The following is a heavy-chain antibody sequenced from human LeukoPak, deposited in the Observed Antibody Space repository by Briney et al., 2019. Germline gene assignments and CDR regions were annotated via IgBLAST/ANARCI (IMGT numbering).Heavy chain of an antibody. CDR3: ARDYSSPGNFDY. J-gene: IGHJ4*02. D-gene: IGHD6-13*01. CDR2: ISSSSSYI. Sequence: GGSLRLSCAASGFTFSSYSMNWVRQAPGKGLEWVSSISSSSSYIYYADSVKGRFTISRDDAKNSLYLQMNSLRAEDTAVYYCARDYSSPGNFDYWGQGTLVTVSS. V-gene: IGHV3-21*01. CDR1: GFTFSSYS.